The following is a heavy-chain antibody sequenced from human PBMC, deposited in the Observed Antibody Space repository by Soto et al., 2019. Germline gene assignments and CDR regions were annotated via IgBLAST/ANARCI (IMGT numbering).Heavy chain of an antibody. CDR3: NTDDPINRS. Sequence: PGRSLRLSCAASEFTFSNAWMSWVRQAPGKGLEWVGRIKSKTNGGTTDYAAPVIGRFTISRDDSKNTLYLQMNSLKTEDTAVYYCNTDDPINRSWGQGTLVTVSS. CDR1: EFTFSNAW. J-gene: IGHJ5*02. V-gene: IGHV3-15*01. CDR2: IKSKTNGGTT.